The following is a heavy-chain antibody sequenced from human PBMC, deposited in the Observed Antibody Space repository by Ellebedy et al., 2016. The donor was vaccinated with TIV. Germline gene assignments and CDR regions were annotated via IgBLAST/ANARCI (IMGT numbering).Heavy chain of an antibody. CDR3: ATDGSYGDYLFPQHAFVF. J-gene: IGHJ3*01. CDR2: INQDATKT. CDR1: GFSFCSYW. V-gene: IGHV3-7*01. Sequence: GGSLRLSCAASGFSFCSYWMTWVRQAPGKGLEWVANINQDATKTFYVDSLRGRFTISRDNAKNSLYLQMNSLRGEDTALYYCATDGSYGDYLFPQHAFVFWGQGTMVTVSS. D-gene: IGHD4-17*01.